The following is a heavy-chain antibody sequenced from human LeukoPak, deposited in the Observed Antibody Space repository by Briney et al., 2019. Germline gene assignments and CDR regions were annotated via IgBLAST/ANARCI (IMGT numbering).Heavy chain of an antibody. CDR2: INPSGGST. D-gene: IGHD5-18*01. Sequence: ASVKVSCKASGYTFTSYYTHWVRQAPGQGLEWMGIINPSGGSTSYAQKFQGRATMTRDTSTSTVYMELSSLRSEDTAVYYCASEYSYGLGAFDIWGQGTMVTVSS. CDR1: GYTFTSYY. V-gene: IGHV1-46*01. CDR3: ASEYSYGLGAFDI. J-gene: IGHJ3*02.